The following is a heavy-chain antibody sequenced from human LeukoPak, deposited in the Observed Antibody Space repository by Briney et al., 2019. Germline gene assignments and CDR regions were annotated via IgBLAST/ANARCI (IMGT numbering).Heavy chain of an antibody. J-gene: IGHJ4*02. D-gene: IGHD1-26*01. CDR2: IIPILGIA. V-gene: IGHV1-69*04. CDR1: GGTFSSYA. CDR3: ARDGKGGSYKGPFDY. Sequence: EASVKVSCKASGGTFSSYAISWVRQAPGQGLEWMGRIIPILGIANYAQKFQGRVTITADKSTSTAYMELSSLRSEDTAVYYCARDGKGGSYKGPFDYWGQGNLVTVSS.